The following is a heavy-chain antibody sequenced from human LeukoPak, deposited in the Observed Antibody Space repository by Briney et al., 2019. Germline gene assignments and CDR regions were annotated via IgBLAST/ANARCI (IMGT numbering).Heavy chain of an antibody. CDR2: ISAYNGNT. CDR3: ARDPSSGGGTNCFDA. V-gene: IGHV1-18*01. J-gene: IGHJ5*02. D-gene: IGHD2-15*01. CDR1: GYMFTSYG. Sequence: GASVKLSSKASGYMFTSYGINWVRQAPGQGLEWMGWISAYNGNTNYAQKLQGRVTMTTDTSTSTAYMELRSLRADAAAVYLCARDPSSGGGTNCFDAWGQGTLVTVSS.